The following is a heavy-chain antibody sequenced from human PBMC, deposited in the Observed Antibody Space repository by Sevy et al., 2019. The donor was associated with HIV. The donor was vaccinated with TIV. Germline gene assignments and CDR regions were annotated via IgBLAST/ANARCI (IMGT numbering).Heavy chain of an antibody. Sequence: GGSLRLSCSASGFIFYTYGMHWVRQAPGKGLEWVAAISYDGSTKYYADSVKGRFTISRDNSKNTLYLQMNSLRAEDAAVYYCASEYFHGFDPWGQGTPVTVSS. CDR2: ISYDGSTK. D-gene: IGHD2-8*01. CDR3: ASEYFHGFDP. J-gene: IGHJ5*02. CDR1: GFIFYTYG. V-gene: IGHV3-33*05.